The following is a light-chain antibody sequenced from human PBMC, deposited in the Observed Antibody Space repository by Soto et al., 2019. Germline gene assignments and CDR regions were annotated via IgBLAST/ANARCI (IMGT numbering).Light chain of an antibody. CDR2: EAS. Sequence: QSALTQPPSASGSPGQSVTISCTGTSSDVGGYNYVSWYQQYPGKTPKLIIYEASKRPAGVSSRFTGSKSGNTASLRISGLQAMDEADYYCCSYAGDSAFLFGGGTKLTVL. V-gene: IGLV2-23*02. J-gene: IGLJ2*01. CDR3: CSYAGDSAFL. CDR1: SSDVGGYNY.